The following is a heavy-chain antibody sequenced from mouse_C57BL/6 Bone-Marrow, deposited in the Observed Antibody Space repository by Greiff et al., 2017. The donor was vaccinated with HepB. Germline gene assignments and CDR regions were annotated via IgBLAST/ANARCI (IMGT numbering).Heavy chain of an antibody. V-gene: IGHV1-76*01. D-gene: IGHD1-1*01. Sequence: VKLMESGAELVRPGASVKLSCKASGYTFTDYYINWVKQRPGQGLEWIARIYPGSGNTYYNEKFKGKATLTAEKSSSTAYMQLSSLTSEDSAVYFCARCYGSSYRYFDVWGTGTTVTVSS. J-gene: IGHJ1*03. CDR3: ARCYGSSYRYFDV. CDR2: IYPGSGNT. CDR1: GYTFTDYY.